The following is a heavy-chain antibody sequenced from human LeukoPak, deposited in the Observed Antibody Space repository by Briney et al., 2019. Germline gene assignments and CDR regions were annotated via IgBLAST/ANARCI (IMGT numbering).Heavy chain of an antibody. J-gene: IGHJ3*02. CDR1: GFTFSSYS. D-gene: IGHD3-10*01. Sequence: GGSLRLSCAASGFTFSSYSMNWVRQAPGKGLEWVSSISSSSSYIYYADSVKGRFTISRDNAKNSLYLQMNSLRAEDTAVYYCARDLVGSGGDAFDIWGQGTMVTVSS. CDR3: ARDLVGSGGDAFDI. V-gene: IGHV3-21*01. CDR2: ISSSSSYI.